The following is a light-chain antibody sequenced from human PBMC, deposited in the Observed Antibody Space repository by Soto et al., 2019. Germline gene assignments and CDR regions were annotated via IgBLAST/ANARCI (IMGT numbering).Light chain of an antibody. J-gene: IGKJ3*01. CDR2: AAS. V-gene: IGKV1-8*01. Sequence: AIRMTQSPSSFSASTGDRVTITCRASQGISSYLAWYQQKPGKAPKLLIYAASTLQSGVPSRFSGSGSGTDFTLTISCLQSEDFATYYCQQYYSYPVSTFGPGTKVDIK. CDR3: QQYYSYPVST. CDR1: QGISSY.